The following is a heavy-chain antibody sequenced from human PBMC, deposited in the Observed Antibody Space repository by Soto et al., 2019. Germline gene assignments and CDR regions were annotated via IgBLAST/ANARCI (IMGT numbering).Heavy chain of an antibody. CDR3: AKNRGSGSVYYYNADV. CDR1: GFTFNNFV. Sequence: EVQVLESGGGLVEPGGSLRLSCVGSGFTFNNFVMSWVRQVPGKGLEWVSIIRGSGGTTFYADSVKGRFTISRDNSKNTLYLQMNSLRAEDTALYYCAKNRGSGSVYYYNADVWGQGTTVTVS. D-gene: IGHD3-10*01. CDR2: IRGSGGTT. J-gene: IGHJ6*03. V-gene: IGHV3-23*01.